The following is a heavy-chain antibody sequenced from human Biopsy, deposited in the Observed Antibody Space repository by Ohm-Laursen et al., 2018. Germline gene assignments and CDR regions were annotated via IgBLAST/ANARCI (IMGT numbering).Heavy chain of an antibody. J-gene: IGHJ5*02. CDR1: GISFSSSA. Sequence: SLRLSCSASGISFSSSAMNWVRRAPGKGLEWVSGITASGGTTYYADSVKGRFTISRDIPRNTLYLQMNSLRAEDTAVYYCARGPGKLWSGYYTWGQGSLVSVSS. CDR2: ITASGGTT. CDR3: ARGPGKLWSGYYT. V-gene: IGHV3-23*01. D-gene: IGHD3-3*01.